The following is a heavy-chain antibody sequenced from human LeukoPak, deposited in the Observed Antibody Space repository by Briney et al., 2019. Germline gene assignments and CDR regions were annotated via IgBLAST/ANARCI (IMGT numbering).Heavy chain of an antibody. CDR1: GFTFSSYG. J-gene: IGHJ4*02. D-gene: IGHD3-22*01. V-gene: IGHV3-30*18. CDR3: AKEQVDYYDSSGYYY. CDR2: ISYDRSNK. Sequence: SGRSLRLSCAASGFTFSSYGMHWVRQAPGKGLEWVAIISYDRSNKYYADSVKGRFTISRDNSKNTLYLQMNSLRAEDTAVYYCAKEQVDYYDSSGYYYWGQGTLVTVSS.